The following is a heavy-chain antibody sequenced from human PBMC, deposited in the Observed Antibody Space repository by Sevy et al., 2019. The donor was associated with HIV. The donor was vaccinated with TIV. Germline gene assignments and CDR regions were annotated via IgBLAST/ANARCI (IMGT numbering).Heavy chain of an antibody. CDR2: TYYRSKWYN. Sequence: KQSQTLSLTCAISGDSVSSIRTSWNWIRQSPSRGLEWLGRTYYRSKWYNDYATSVKSRITINADTSKNQVSLQLNSVTPEDTAVYYCAERTNDVFYYGMYVWGQGTTVTVSS. CDR3: AERTNDVFYYGMYV. J-gene: IGHJ6*02. CDR1: GDSVSSIRTS. V-gene: IGHV6-1*01.